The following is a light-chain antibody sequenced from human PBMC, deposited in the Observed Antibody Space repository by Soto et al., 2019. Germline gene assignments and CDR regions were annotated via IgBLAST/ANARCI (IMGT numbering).Light chain of an antibody. CDR2: SDD. J-gene: IGLJ3*02. Sequence: QSVLTQSPSASGTPGQRVTISCSGGSSNIGSNTLSWYQQLPGTAPKLLIYSDDHRPSGVPDRFSGYKSGTSASLAISGLPSDDEDEYYCGSRYDSLNGWVFGGGTQLTVL. CDR1: SSNIGSNT. CDR3: GSRYDSLNGWV. V-gene: IGLV1-44*01.